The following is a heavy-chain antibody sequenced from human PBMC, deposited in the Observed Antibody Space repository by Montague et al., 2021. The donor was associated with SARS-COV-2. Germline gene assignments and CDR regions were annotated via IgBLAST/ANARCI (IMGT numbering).Heavy chain of an antibody. J-gene: IGHJ5*02. V-gene: IGHV4-38-2*02. D-gene: IGHD3-22*01. CDR3: ARVRSITMIVVVITPMGWFDP. Sequence: SETLSLTCTVSGCSISSGYYWGWIRQPPGKGLEWIGSIYHSGSTXYNPSLKSRVTISVDTSKNQFSLKLSSVTAADTAVYYCARVRSITMIVVVITPMGWFDPWGQGTLVTVSS. CDR1: GCSISSGYY. CDR2: IYHSGST.